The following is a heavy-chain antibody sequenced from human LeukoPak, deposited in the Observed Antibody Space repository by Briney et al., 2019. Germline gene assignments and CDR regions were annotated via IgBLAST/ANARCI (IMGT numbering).Heavy chain of an antibody. CDR2: ISGSGGST. V-gene: IGHV3-23*01. D-gene: IGHD6-13*01. CDR1: GFTFSSYA. Sequence: PGGSLRLSCAASGFTFSSYAMSWVRQAPGKGLEWVSAISGSGGSTYYADSVKGRFTISRDNSKNSLYLQMESLRAEDTAVYYCAKKLSTAVAGYNWIDPWGQGTLVTVSS. J-gene: IGHJ5*02. CDR3: AKKLSTAVAGYNWIDP.